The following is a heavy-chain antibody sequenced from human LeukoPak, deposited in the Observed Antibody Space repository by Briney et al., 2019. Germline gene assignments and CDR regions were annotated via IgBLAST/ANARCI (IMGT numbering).Heavy chain of an antibody. Sequence: ASVKVSCKASGYTFTGYYMHWVRQAPGQGLEWMGWINPNSGGTNYAQKFQGRVTMTRDTSINTAYMELSRLRSDDTAVCYCAREDRSGYPLSLDYWGQGTLVTVSS. CDR3: AREDRSGYPLSLDY. J-gene: IGHJ4*02. CDR2: INPNSGGT. V-gene: IGHV1-2*02. D-gene: IGHD5-12*01. CDR1: GYTFTGYY.